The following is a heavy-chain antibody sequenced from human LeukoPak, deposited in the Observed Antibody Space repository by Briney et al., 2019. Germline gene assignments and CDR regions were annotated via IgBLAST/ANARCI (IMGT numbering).Heavy chain of an antibody. J-gene: IGHJ5*01. CDR1: GGSISSSSYY. CDR2: IYYSGST. V-gene: IGHV4-39*01. Sequence: KPSETLSLTCVVSGGSISSSSYYWGRIRQPPGKGLEWIGSIYYSGSTYYSPSLKTRVTVSVDTSKNQFSLKVSSVTAADTAVYYCASAKVVAATHWIDSWGQGTLVIVSS. D-gene: IGHD2-15*01. CDR3: ASAKVVAATHWIDS.